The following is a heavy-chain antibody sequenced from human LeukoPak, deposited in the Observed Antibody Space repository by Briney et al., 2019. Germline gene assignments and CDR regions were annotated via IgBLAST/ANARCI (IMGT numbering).Heavy chain of an antibody. V-gene: IGHV3-21*01. CDR3: ARRAPGEVDYYYYYYMDD. Sequence: GGSLRLSCAASGFTFSSYAMSWVRQAPGKGLEWVSSISSGSSYIYYADSVKGRFTISRDNAKKSLYLQMNSLRAEDTAVYYCARRAPGEVDYYYYYYMDDWGKGTTVTVSS. CDR2: ISSGSSYI. D-gene: IGHD1-26*01. CDR1: GFTFSSYA. J-gene: IGHJ6*03.